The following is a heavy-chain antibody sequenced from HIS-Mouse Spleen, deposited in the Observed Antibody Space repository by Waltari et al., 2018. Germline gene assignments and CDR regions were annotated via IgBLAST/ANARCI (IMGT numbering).Heavy chain of an antibody. Sequence: QVQLQESGPGLVKPSETLSLTCTVSGYSISSGYYWGWIRQPPGKGLEWIGSIYHSGSTYDSPSLKSRVTISVDTSKNQFSLKLSSVTAADTAMYYCARDPGYSSSSNAFDIWGQGTMVTVSS. V-gene: IGHV4-38-2*02. J-gene: IGHJ3*02. D-gene: IGHD6-6*01. CDR3: ARDPGYSSSSNAFDI. CDR1: GYSISSGYY. CDR2: IYHSGST.